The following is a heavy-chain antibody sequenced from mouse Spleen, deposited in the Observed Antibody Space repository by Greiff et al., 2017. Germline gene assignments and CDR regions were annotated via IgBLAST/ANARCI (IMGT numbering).Heavy chain of an antibody. CDR3: ARPTMSTTRYCFDY. D-gene: IGHD2-4*01. CDR2: IDPANGNT. V-gene: IGHV14-3*02. Sequence: VQLQQSGAELVKPGASVKLSCTASGFNIKDTYMHWVKQRPEQGLEWIGRIDPANGNTKYDPKFQGKATITADTSSNTAYLQLSSLTSEDTAVYYCARPTMSTTRYCFDYWGQGTTLTVSS. J-gene: IGHJ2*01. CDR1: GFNIKDTY.